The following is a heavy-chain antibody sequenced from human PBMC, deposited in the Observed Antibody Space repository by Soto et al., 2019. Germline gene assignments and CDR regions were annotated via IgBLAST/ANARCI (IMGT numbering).Heavy chain of an antibody. D-gene: IGHD3-10*01. CDR1: GYTFTRYD. CDR2: MNPNSGNT. Sequence: DSVKVSCKASGYTFTRYDINWVRQATGQGLEWMGWMNPNSGNTGYAQKFQGRVTMTRNTSISTAYMELSSLRSEDTAVYYCAADKAYCSGSSYYDYYGMDVWGQGTTVAVSS. CDR3: AADKAYCSGSSYYDYYGMDV. J-gene: IGHJ6*02. V-gene: IGHV1-8*01.